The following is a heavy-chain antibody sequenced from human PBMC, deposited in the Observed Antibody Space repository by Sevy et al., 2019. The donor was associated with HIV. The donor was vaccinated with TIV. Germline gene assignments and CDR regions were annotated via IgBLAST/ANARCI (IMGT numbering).Heavy chain of an antibody. D-gene: IGHD3-10*01. CDR1: DCPFSRYA. V-gene: IGHV3-23*01. CDR3: AKEVSEHSYSDY. CDR2: IGGSADYA. J-gene: IGHJ4*02. Sequence: GGALRLSSVTPDCPFSRYALSLLRQTPGKRLKWVSAIGGSADYAYYADSVKGRFTISRDNSKNTLYLQMNGLRAEDTAVYYCAKEVSEHSYSDYWGQGTLVTVSS.